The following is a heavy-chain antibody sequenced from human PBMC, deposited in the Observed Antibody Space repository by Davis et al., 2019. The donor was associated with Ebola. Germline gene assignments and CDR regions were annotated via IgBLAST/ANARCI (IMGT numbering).Heavy chain of an antibody. CDR1: GFAFSSYV. V-gene: IGHV3-23*01. J-gene: IGHJ6*02. Sequence: PGGSLRLSCAASGFAFSSYVMSWVRRAPGKGLEWVPTLGLSADTSYSDSVKGRFTISRHNSKNTLHLQMNSVGVEDTGIYYCARDPWGFNKGVLEYYGMDVWGQGITVTVSS. D-gene: IGHD1-1*01. CDR3: ARDPWGFNKGVLEYYGMDV. CDR2: LGLSADT.